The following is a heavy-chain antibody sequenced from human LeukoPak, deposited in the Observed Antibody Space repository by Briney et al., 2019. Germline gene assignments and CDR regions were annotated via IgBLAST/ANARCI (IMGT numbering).Heavy chain of an antibody. CDR1: GFTVSHNY. Sequence: PGGSLRLSCAASGFTVSHNYMSWVRQAPGKGLEWVSVIYSGGSTYYADSVKGRFTISRDNSQNTLYLQMNSLRVEDTAVYYCASFSLEWFTFDYWGQGTLVTVSS. CDR2: IYSGGST. V-gene: IGHV3-53*01. CDR3: ASFSLEWFTFDY. D-gene: IGHD3-3*01. J-gene: IGHJ4*02.